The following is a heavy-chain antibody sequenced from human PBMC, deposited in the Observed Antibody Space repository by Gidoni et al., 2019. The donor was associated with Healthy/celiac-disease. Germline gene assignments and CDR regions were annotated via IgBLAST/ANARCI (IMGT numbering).Heavy chain of an antibody. CDR3: AKAVAAMGDAFDI. V-gene: IGHV3-9*01. CDR1: GFTFDDYA. J-gene: IGHJ3*02. CDR2: ISWNSGSI. Sequence: EVQLVESGGGLVQPGRSLRLSCAASGFTFDDYAMHWVRQAPGKGLEWVSGISWNSGSIGYADSVKGRFTISRDNAKNSLYLQMNSLRAEDTALYYCAKAVAAMGDAFDIWGQGTMVTVSS. D-gene: IGHD6-19*01.